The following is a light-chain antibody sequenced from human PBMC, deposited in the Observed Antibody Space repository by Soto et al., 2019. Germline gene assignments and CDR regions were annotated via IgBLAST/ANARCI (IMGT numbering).Light chain of an antibody. J-gene: IGKJ4*01. CDR2: GAS. Sequence: ERVMAQSPATLSVSPGERASLSCRASQSVSTDLAWYQQKPAQAPRLLIYGASTRATGIPARFSGGGSGTEFTLTISSLQSADFAVYYCQQYNEWPLTFGGGTKVDIK. CDR1: QSVSTD. CDR3: QQYNEWPLT. V-gene: IGKV3-15*01.